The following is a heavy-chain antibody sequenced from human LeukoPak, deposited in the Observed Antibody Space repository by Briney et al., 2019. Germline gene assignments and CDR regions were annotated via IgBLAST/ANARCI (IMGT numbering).Heavy chain of an antibody. Sequence: ASVNLACKASAYTFTSYGISWVRQAPGQGLEWVGWISTYNSNTNHTQKRPGTLTMTTDTSTHTAYMELACLRTDDTAVYYCARDLFYFDWLAYWGQGTLVTVSS. V-gene: IGHV1-18*01. J-gene: IGHJ4*02. CDR2: ISTYNSNT. CDR3: ARDLFYFDWLAY. CDR1: AYTFTSYG. D-gene: IGHD3-9*01.